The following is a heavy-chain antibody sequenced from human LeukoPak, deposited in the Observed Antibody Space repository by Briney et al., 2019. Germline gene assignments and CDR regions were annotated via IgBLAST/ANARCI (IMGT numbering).Heavy chain of an antibody. CDR1: GFTFSNYA. V-gene: IGHV3-23*01. CDR2: IRGNGGST. CDR3: AKYTGYYYDSAGYYFDY. Sequence: GGSLRLSCAASGFTFSNYAMSWVRQAPGKGLEWVSGIRGNGGSTYYADSVKGRFTISRDNSKNTLYLQMNSLSAEDTAIYYCAKYTGYYYDSAGYYFDYWGQGILVTVSS. J-gene: IGHJ4*02. D-gene: IGHD3-22*01.